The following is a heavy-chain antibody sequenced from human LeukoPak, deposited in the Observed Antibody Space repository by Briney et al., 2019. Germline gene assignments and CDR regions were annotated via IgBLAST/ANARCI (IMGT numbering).Heavy chain of an antibody. CDR1: GFTFSDYY. CDR2: ISRSGITT. J-gene: IGHJ5*02. V-gene: IGHV3-11*01. CDR3: AREKGSVFGAGWFDP. Sequence: QSGGSLRLSCAASGFTFSDYYMIWIRQAPGKGLEWVSYISRSGITTYYTDSVKGRFTISRDNAKNSLYLQMNSLRAEDAAIYYCAREKGSVFGAGWFDPWGQGTLVTVSS. D-gene: IGHD4/OR15-4a*01.